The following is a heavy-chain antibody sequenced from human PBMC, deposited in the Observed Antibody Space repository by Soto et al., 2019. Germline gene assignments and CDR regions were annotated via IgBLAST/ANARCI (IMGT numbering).Heavy chain of an antibody. J-gene: IGHJ6*02. CDR1: GYIFVNYG. CDR3: VMVNNYITPTPQDV. Sequence: QVQLVQSGDEVKKPGASVKVSCKASGYIFVNYGIAWVRQAPGQGLEWMGWISPYTGNTHSATKVQGRLTMTTDTSTTTAYMDLGSLTSDDTAVYYCVMVNNYITPTPQDVWGQGTTVTVSS. CDR2: ISPYTGNT. D-gene: IGHD2-21*01. V-gene: IGHV1-18*01.